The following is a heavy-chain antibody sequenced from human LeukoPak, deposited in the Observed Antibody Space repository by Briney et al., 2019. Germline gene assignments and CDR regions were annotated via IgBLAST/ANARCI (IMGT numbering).Heavy chain of an antibody. CDR3: ARGGGLDV. J-gene: IGHJ6*02. CDR2: INHNGNVN. Sequence: GGSLRLSCAASGFTFSSYWMSWARQAPGKGLEWVASINHNGNVNYYVDSVKGRFTISRDNAKNSLYLQMSNLRAEDTDVYFCARGGGLDVWGQGATVTVSS. CDR1: GFTFSSYW. V-gene: IGHV3-7*03. D-gene: IGHD3-16*01.